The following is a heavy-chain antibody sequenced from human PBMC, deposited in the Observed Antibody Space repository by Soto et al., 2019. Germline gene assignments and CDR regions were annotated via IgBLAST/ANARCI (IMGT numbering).Heavy chain of an antibody. D-gene: IGHD3-3*01. Sequence: QVQLQQWGAGLLKPSETLSLTCAVYGGSFSGYYWNWIRLRPGKGLEWIGEINHSGYTNYNPSLKSRVTISVHTSKNQFSLRLTSATAADTAVYYWARVRDCFDPLGQGALVTVAS. CDR1: GGSFSGYY. J-gene: IGHJ5*02. V-gene: IGHV4-34*01. CDR3: ARVRDCFDP. CDR2: INHSGYT.